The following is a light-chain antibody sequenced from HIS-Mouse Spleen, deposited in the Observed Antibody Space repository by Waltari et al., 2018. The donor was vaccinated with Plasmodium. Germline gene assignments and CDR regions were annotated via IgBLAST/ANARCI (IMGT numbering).Light chain of an antibody. CDR2: SHN. Sequence: QSVLTQPPSASGTPGQRVTISCSGSISSIGSNTVNWYQQLPGTAPKLLIDSHNQRPSGVPDRFSGAKSGTAASLTISGLQSEDESDYYCAAWDDSLNGVVFAGGTKLTVL. CDR3: AAWDDSLNGVV. V-gene: IGLV1-44*01. CDR1: ISSIGSNT. J-gene: IGLJ2*01.